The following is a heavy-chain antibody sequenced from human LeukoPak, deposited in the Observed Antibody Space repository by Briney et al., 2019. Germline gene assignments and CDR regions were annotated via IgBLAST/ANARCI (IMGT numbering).Heavy chain of an antibody. CDR2: IWYDGSNK. Sequence: GGSLRLSCAASGFTFSSYAMSWVRQAPGKGLEWVAVIWYDGSNKYYADSVKGRFTISRDNSKNTLYLQMNSLRAEDTAVYYCARDRIEMATITELDYWGQGTLVTVSS. V-gene: IGHV3-33*08. D-gene: IGHD5-24*01. CDR3: ARDRIEMATITELDY. J-gene: IGHJ4*02. CDR1: GFTFSSYA.